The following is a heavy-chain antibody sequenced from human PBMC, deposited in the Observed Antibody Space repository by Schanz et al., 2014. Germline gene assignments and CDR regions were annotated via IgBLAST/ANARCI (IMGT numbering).Heavy chain of an antibody. Sequence: QVQLQESGPGLVKPSGTLSLTCTISRGSIGSTNWWSWLRQSPRKGLEWISDIYETGRTNYNPSLRSRFTVSVENPTNQSPLSLTAVTAADTAVYYCARLEYTSGWQGFDYWGQGILVTVSP. J-gene: IGHJ4*02. CDR1: RGSIGSTNW. V-gene: IGHV4-4*02. CDR3: ARLEYTSGWQGFDY. D-gene: IGHD1-1*01. CDR2: IYETGRT.